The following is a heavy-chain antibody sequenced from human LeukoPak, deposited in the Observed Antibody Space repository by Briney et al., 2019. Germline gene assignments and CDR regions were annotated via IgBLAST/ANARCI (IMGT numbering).Heavy chain of an antibody. J-gene: IGHJ5*02. Sequence: SETLSLTCTVSGGSISSGDYYWSWIRQHPEKGLEWIGYTFYSGSTYYNPSLKSRVTISVDTSKNQFSLKLSSVTAADTAVYYCARAIRGRMIVVPVDTRFDPWGQGTLVTVSS. CDR3: ARAIRGRMIVVPVDTRFDP. V-gene: IGHV4-31*03. D-gene: IGHD3-22*01. CDR1: GGSISSGDYY. CDR2: TFYSGST.